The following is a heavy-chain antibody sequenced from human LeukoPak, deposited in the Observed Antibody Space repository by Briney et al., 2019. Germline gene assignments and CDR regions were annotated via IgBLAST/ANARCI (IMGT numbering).Heavy chain of an antibody. J-gene: IGHJ5*02. CDR3: ARCIYGDYVGVVDWFDP. Sequence: SETLSLTCTVSGGSISSYYWSWLRQPPGKGLEWIGYIYYSGSTNHNPSLKSRVTISVDTSKNQFSLKLSSVTAADTAVYYCARCIYGDYVGVVDWFDPWGQGTLVTVSS. CDR1: GGSISSYY. V-gene: IGHV4-59*01. D-gene: IGHD4-17*01. CDR2: IYYSGST.